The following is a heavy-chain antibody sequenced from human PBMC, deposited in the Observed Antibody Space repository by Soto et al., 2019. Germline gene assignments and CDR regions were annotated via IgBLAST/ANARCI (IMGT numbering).Heavy chain of an antibody. V-gene: IGHV3-23*01. CDR3: AKVFSPEGGNYFEY. CDR2: ISNSFSDGNT. Sequence: EVLLLESGGGLVQPGGSLRLSCAASGFTFRNYAMNWVRQAPGKGLEWVSAISNSFSDGNTHYADSVKGRFTISRDNDKNTVFLEMNSLRADDTAVYYCAKVFSPEGGNYFEYWGQGTLVNVSS. J-gene: IGHJ4*02. CDR1: GFTFRNYA.